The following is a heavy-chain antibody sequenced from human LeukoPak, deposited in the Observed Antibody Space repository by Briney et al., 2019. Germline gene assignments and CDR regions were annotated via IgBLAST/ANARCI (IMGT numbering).Heavy chain of an antibody. CDR1: GGSFSGYY. CDR2: INHSGST. Sequence: KPSETLSLTCAVYGGSFSGYYWSWIRQPPGKGLEWIGEINHSGSTNYNPSLKSRVTISVDTSKNQFSLKLSSVTAADTAVYYCARPYSGSKYDAFDIWGQGTMVTVSS. D-gene: IGHD1-26*01. V-gene: IGHV4-34*01. CDR3: ARPYSGSKYDAFDI. J-gene: IGHJ3*02.